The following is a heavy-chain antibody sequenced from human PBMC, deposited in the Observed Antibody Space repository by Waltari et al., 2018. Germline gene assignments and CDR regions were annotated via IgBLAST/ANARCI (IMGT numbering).Heavy chain of an antibody. Sequence: EVHLVESGGDLVQPGGSLRISCATSGFSLSENGMNWVRQAPGKGLEWVSYISSSGTIIYYADSVRGRFTISRDTANNSLYLQMNNLRADDTGVYYCARQFAYWGQGALVTVSS. CDR3: ARQFAY. V-gene: IGHV3-48*03. CDR1: GFSLSENG. J-gene: IGHJ4*02. CDR2: ISSSGTII.